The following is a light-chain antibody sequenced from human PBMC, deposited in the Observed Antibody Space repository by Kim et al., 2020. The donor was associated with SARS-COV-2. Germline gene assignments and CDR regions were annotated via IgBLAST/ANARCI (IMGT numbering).Light chain of an antibody. CDR2: EVS. V-gene: IGLV2-8*01. J-gene: IGLJ1*01. CDR1: SSDVGGYKY. Sequence: QSALTQPPSASGSPGQSVTISCTGTSSDVGGYKYVSWYQQHPGKAPKLMIYEVSKRPSGVPERFSGSKSGNTASLTVSALQAEDEADYYCLSYAGIKNYVFGTGTKVTVL. CDR3: LSYAGIKNYV.